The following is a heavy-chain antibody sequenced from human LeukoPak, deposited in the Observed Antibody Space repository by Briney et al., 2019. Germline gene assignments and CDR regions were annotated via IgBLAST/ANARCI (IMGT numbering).Heavy chain of an antibody. CDR3: AKDGEDIVVVVAAYYYYYYMDV. J-gene: IGHJ6*03. Sequence: GGSLRLSCAASGFTFSSYEMNWVRQAPGKGLEWVSYISSSGSTIYYADSVKGRFTISRDNAKNSLYLQMNSLRAEDTAVYYCAKDGEDIVVVVAAYYYYYYMDVWGKGTTVTISS. CDR2: ISSSGSTI. D-gene: IGHD2-15*01. V-gene: IGHV3-48*03. CDR1: GFTFSSYE.